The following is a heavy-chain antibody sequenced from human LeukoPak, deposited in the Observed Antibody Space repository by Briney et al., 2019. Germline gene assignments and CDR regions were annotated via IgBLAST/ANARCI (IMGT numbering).Heavy chain of an antibody. D-gene: IGHD2-15*01. CDR3: AREIFYNYNYMDV. Sequence: PGGSLRLSCAASGFTFSSYSMNWVRQAPGKGLEWVSSISSSSSYIYYAASVKGRFTISRDNAKNSLYLQMNSLRAEDTAVYYCAREIFYNYNYMDVWGKGTTVTVSS. CDR2: ISSSSSYI. V-gene: IGHV3-21*01. CDR1: GFTFSSYS. J-gene: IGHJ6*03.